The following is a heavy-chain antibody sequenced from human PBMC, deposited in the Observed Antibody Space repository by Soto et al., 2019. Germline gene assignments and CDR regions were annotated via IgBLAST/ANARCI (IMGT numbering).Heavy chain of an antibody. CDR3: ARAAPRYCSGGSCYSGGDY. V-gene: IGHV4-34*01. CDR1: GGSFSGYY. Sequence: SETLSITCAVYGGSFSGYYWSWIRQPPGKGLEWIGEINHSGSTNYNPSLKSRVTISVDTSKNQFSLKLSSVTAADTAVYYCARAAPRYCSGGSCYSGGDYWGQGTLVTVS. J-gene: IGHJ4*02. D-gene: IGHD2-15*01. CDR2: INHSGST.